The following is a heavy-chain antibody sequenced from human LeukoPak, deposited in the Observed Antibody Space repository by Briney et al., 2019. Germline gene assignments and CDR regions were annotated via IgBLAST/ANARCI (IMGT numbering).Heavy chain of an antibody. CDR1: GGSISSYY. CDR3: ARDRHYYGMDV. V-gene: IGHV4-4*07. J-gene: IGHJ6*02. CDR2: VYTSGST. Sequence: KTSETLSLTCTVSGGSISSYYWSWIRQPAGKGLEWIGRVYTSGSTNYNPSLKSRVTMSVDTSKNQFSLKLSSVTAADTAVYYCARDRHYYGMDVWGQRTTVTVSS.